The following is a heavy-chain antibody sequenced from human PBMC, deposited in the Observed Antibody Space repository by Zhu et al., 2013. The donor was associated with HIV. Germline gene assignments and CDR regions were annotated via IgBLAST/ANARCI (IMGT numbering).Heavy chain of an antibody. CDR3: ARAVSHFWSGFLDYGMDV. CDR2: INPNSGGT. CDR1: GYTFTGYY. D-gene: IGHD3-3*02. V-gene: IGHV1-2*04. J-gene: IGHJ6*02. Sequence: QVQLVQSGAEVKKPGASVKVSCKASGYTFTGYYMHWVRQAPGQGLEWMGWINPNSGGTNYAQKFQGWVTMTRDTSISTAYMELSRLRSDDTAVYYCARAVSHFWSGFLDYGMDVWGQGTTVTVSS.